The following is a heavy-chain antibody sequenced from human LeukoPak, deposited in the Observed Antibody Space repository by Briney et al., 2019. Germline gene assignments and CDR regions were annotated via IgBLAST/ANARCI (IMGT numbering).Heavy chain of an antibody. CDR3: AKRRRAYSYGYSSFDY. Sequence: GGSLRLSCAASGFTFSSYGMHWVRQAPGKGLEWVAFIRYDGSNKYYADSVKGRFTISRDNSKNTLYLQMNSLRAEDTAVYYCAKRRRAYSYGYSSFDYWGQGTLVTVSS. V-gene: IGHV3-30*02. J-gene: IGHJ4*02. D-gene: IGHD5-18*01. CDR2: IRYDGSNK. CDR1: GFTFSSYG.